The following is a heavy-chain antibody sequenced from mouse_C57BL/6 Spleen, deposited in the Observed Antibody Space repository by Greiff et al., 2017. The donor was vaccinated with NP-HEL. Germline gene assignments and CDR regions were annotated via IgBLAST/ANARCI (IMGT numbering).Heavy chain of an antibody. V-gene: IGHV5-17*01. Sequence: EVQRVESGGGLVKPGGSLKLSCAASGFTFSDSGMHWVRQAPETGLAWVAYISSGSSTIYYADTVKGRFTISRDNAKNTLFLQMTSLRSEDTAMYYCARGDYYGSSYDQFAYWGQGTLVTVSA. CDR3: ARGDYYGSSYDQFAY. CDR2: ISSGSSTI. J-gene: IGHJ3*01. D-gene: IGHD1-1*01. CDR1: GFTFSDSG.